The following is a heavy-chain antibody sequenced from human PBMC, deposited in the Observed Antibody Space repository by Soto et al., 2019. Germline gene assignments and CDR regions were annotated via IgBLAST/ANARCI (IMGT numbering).Heavy chain of an antibody. J-gene: IGHJ4*02. CDR3: AKVLSKNYYYPFDF. V-gene: IGHV3-23*01. D-gene: IGHD3-10*01. Sequence: EVHLLESGGGLVQRGGSLRLSCTASGFTFSDYAMTWVRQAPGEGLEWVSTISGGSSVTYYGDSVKGRFTISRDNAKKTLFLQLNRLSAEDTATYYCAKVLSKNYYYPFDFWGQGTQVTVSS. CDR2: ISGGSSVT. CDR1: GFTFSDYA.